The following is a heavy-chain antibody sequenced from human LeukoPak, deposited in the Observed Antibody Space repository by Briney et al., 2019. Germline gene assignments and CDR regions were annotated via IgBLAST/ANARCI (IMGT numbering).Heavy chain of an antibody. J-gene: IGHJ4*02. V-gene: IGHV3-21*01. CDR1: GFTFSSYS. CDR3: ARDWAVAGMGYYFDY. Sequence: PGGSLRLSCAASGFTFSSYSMNWVRQAPGKGLEWVSSISSSSSYIYYADSVKGRFTISRDNAKNSLYLQMNSLRAEDTAVYYCARDWAVAGMGYYFDYWGQGTLVTVSS. D-gene: IGHD6-19*01. CDR2: ISSSSSYI.